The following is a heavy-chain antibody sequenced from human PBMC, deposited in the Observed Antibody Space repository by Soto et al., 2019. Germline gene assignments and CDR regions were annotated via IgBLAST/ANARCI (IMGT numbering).Heavy chain of an antibody. J-gene: IGHJ2*01. CDR1: GYKFTDYY. V-gene: IGHV1-2*04. CDR3: ARDPGIPGRYWYFDL. CDR2: VNPKRGDA. D-gene: IGHD1-20*01. Sequence: QVLLVHSGAEVKKPGASVKVSCKASGYKFTDYYIHWVRQAPGQGPEWMGWVNPKRGDAVYAQKFQGWVTMTRDTATTTGYLEVNSLKSDDTAIYYCARDPGIPGRYWYFDLWGRGTLVTVSS.